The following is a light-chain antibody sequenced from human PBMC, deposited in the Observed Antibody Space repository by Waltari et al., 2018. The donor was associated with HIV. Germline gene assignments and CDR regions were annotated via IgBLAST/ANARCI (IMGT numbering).Light chain of an antibody. CDR2: GAS. J-gene: IGKJ4*01. Sequence: IVLTQSPGTLSLSPGERATLSCRASPSVYSSYLAWYQQKPGQAPRLLIYGASSRATGIPDRFTGSGSGTDFTLSISRLDPEDFALYYCQQYNSSPFTFGGGTRVEIK. V-gene: IGKV3-20*01. CDR1: PSVYSSY. CDR3: QQYNSSPFT.